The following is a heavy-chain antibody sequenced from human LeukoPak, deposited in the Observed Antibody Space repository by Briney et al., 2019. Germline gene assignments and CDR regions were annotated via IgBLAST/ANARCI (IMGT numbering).Heavy chain of an antibody. V-gene: IGHV3-30*04. CDR1: GFTFSSYA. Sequence: PGGSLRLSCAASGFTFSSYAMHWVRQAPGKGLEWVAIISYDGSSKYYVDSVKGRFTISRDNSKNTLYLQMSSLRPEDTAVYYCALTDYGDYWGQGTLVPVS. J-gene: IGHJ4*02. CDR2: ISYDGSSK. CDR3: ALTDYGDY. D-gene: IGHD4-17*01.